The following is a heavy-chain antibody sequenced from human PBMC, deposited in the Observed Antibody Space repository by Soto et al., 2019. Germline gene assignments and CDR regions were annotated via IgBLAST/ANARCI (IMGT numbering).Heavy chain of an antibody. D-gene: IGHD3-10*01. V-gene: IGHV1-69*01. J-gene: IGHJ4*02. CDR1: GGTFSDSV. CDR3: ARGRDGSNYYFDY. CDR2: IVPIFGKA. Sequence: QVQLVQSGPEVKKPGSSVKVSCKASGGTFSDSVTSWVRQAPGQGLEWMGGIVPIFGKANLAEKFQDRVTITADESTSTAYMTLTSLRSEDTAVYYCARGRDGSNYYFDYWGQGTLVTVSS.